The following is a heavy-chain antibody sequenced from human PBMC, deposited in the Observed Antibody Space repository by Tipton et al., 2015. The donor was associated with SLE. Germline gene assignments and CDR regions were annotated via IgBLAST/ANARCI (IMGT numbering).Heavy chain of an antibody. CDR1: RFIFSDYA. V-gene: IGHV3-30*04. CDR3: ARVLLWFRSVYGMDV. D-gene: IGHD3-10*01. CDR2: ISYDGSNK. Sequence: SLRLSCTASRFIFSDYAMTWVRQAPGKGLEWVAVISYDGSNKYYADSVKGRFTISRDNSKNTLYLQMNSLRAEDTAVYYCARVLLWFRSVYGMDVWGQGTTVTVSS. J-gene: IGHJ6*02.